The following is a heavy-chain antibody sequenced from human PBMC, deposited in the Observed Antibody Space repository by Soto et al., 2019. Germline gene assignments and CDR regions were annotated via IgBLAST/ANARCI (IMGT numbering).Heavy chain of an antibody. CDR3: AKDQASGQGSFDS. CDR2: ISYDGSNQ. V-gene: IGHV3-30*18. J-gene: IGHJ4*02. CDR1: GFTFNIYG. Sequence: LRLSCAASGFTFNIYGMHWVRQAPDKGLEWVALISYDGSNQYYADSVKGRFTISRDNSKDTLFLQMNSLRADDTAVYYCAKDQASGQGSFDSWGQGTLVTVSS.